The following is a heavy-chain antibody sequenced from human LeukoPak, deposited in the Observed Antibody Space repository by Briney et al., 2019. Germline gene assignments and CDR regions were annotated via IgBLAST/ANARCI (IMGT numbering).Heavy chain of an antibody. V-gene: IGHV3-48*02. D-gene: IGHD5-24*01. CDR2: ISSSSSTI. Sequence: GGSLRLSCAASGFTFSSYSMNWVRQAPGKGLEWVSYISSSSSTIYYADSVKGRFTIFRDNAKNSLYLQMNSLRDEDTAVYYCARDRGRWLHTHYVYWGQGTLVTVSS. CDR3: ARDRGRWLHTHYVY. J-gene: IGHJ4*02. CDR1: GFTFSSYS.